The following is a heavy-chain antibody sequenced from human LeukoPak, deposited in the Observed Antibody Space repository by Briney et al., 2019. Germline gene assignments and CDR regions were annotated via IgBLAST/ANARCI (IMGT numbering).Heavy chain of an antibody. Sequence: GGSLRLSCAASGFTFSSYAMHWVRQAPGKGLEWVAVISYDGSNKYYADSVKGRFTISRDNSKNTLYLQMNSLRAEDTAVYYCARDTGDYWGQGTLVTVSS. CDR3: ARDTGDY. D-gene: IGHD1-14*01. CDR2: ISYDGSNK. CDR1: GFTFSSYA. J-gene: IGHJ4*02. V-gene: IGHV3-30*04.